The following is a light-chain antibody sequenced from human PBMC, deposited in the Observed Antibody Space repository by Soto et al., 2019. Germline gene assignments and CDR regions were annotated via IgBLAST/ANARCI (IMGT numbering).Light chain of an antibody. Sequence: DIVMTQSPYSPTSSLGDRATMHXKSSQSILGSTNIEIFLIWYQQKPEQPPKLLLNWSSNRQYGGPDRFSGSGSVTDFTRTISSLQAEDVAVYYGQQYYSDPLTFGGGTKVDIK. CDR1: QSILGSTNIEIF. J-gene: IGKJ4*01. CDR2: WSS. V-gene: IGKV4-1*01. CDR3: QQYYSDPLT.